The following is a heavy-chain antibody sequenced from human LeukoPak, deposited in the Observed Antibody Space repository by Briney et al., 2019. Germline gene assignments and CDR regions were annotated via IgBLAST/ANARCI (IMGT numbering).Heavy chain of an antibody. CDR3: ARASSSWYRPTFFDY. D-gene: IGHD6-13*01. CDR1: GGSFSGYY. V-gene: IGHV4-34*01. J-gene: IGHJ4*02. CDR2: INHSGST. Sequence: PSETLSLTCAVYGGSFSGYYWSWIRQPPGKGLEWIGEINHSGSTNYNPSLKSRVTISVDTPKNQFSLKLSSVTAADTAVYYCARASSSWYRPTFFDYWGQGTLVTVSS.